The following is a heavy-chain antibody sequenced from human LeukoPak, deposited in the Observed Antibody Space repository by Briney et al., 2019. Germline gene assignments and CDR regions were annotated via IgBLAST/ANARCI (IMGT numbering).Heavy chain of an antibody. J-gene: IGHJ4*02. V-gene: IGHV3-74*01. Sequence: GGSLRLSCAASGFTFNTYWMHWVRQAPGKWLVWVSRINNDGSDMSYADSVKGRFAISRDNAKNTLYLQMNSLRVEDTAVYYCARVFHLIDHWGQGTLVTVSS. CDR3: ARVFHLIDH. CDR1: GFTFNTYW. CDR2: INNDGSDM.